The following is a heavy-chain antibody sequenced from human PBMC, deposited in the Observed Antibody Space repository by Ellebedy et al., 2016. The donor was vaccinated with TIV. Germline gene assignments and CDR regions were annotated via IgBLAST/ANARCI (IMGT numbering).Heavy chain of an antibody. J-gene: IGHJ4*02. CDR3: TTDNGGYRLDY. V-gene: IGHV3-15*07. CDR1: GFTFSDAW. D-gene: IGHD4-23*01. CDR2: IKSKIYGGTM. Sequence: GESLKISXAASGFTFSDAWMNWVRQAPGKGLEWVGRIKSKIYGGTMDYAAPVKGRFTISGDASSNTLLLQMDSLKTEDTGVYYCTTDNGGYRLDYWGQGTLVTVSS.